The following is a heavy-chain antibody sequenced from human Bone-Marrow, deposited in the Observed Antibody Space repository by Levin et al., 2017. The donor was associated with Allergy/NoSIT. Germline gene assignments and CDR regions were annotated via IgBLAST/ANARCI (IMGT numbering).Heavy chain of an antibody. Sequence: GESLKISCGASGFTFSSYSMSWVRQAPGKGLEWVSSIGTSGSFTKYADAVKGRFIISRDNSKNTLTLQMSTLRVEDTAVYYCAKGMEGGGYSWKSDYWGQGTLVTVSS. CDR1: GFTFSSYS. CDR2: IGTSGSFT. V-gene: IGHV3-23*05. J-gene: IGHJ4*02. D-gene: IGHD1-26*01. CDR3: AKGMEGGGYSWKSDY.